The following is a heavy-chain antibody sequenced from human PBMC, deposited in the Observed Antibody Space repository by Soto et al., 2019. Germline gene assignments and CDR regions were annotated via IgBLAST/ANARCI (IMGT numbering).Heavy chain of an antibody. CDR3: AKDRYGVPGPLDS. CDR1: GFNFDDYG. D-gene: IGHD4-17*01. CDR2: ASLNGGTV. Sequence: SLRLSCGASGFNFDDYGMHWVRQAPGKGLEWVAGASLNGGTVAYADSVKGRFTISRDNTRNSLFLEMSSLRPEDTALYYCAKDRYGVPGPLDSWGQGTLVTVSS. V-gene: IGHV3-9*01. J-gene: IGHJ4*02.